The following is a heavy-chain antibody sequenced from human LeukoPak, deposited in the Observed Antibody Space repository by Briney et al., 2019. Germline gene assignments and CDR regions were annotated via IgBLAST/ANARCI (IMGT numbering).Heavy chain of an antibody. Sequence: PSETLSLTCTVSGDSISSGDYYWTWIRQPPGKGLEWIGYICYNGITYYNPSLKSRVIISVDQPKKQFSLKLSSVTAADTAVYYCAGAVTGYYLSHYYFPYWGRGTLVTVSS. CDR1: GDSISSGDYY. CDR3: AGAVTGYYLSHYYFPY. CDR2: ICYNGIT. V-gene: IGHV4-30-4*01. J-gene: IGHJ4*02. D-gene: IGHD3-9*01.